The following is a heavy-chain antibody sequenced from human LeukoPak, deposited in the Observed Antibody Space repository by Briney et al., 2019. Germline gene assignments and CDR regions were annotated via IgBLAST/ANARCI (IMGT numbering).Heavy chain of an antibody. CDR3: AELGITMIGGV. Sequence: PGGSLRLSCAASGFTFSHCSMNWVRQAPGKGLEWISYISPSSSTIYYADSVKGRFTISRDNAKNSLYLQMNSLRAEDTAVYYCAELGITMIGGVWGKGTTVTISS. J-gene: IGHJ6*04. CDR2: ISPSSSTI. V-gene: IGHV3-48*01. D-gene: IGHD3-10*02. CDR1: GFTFSHCS.